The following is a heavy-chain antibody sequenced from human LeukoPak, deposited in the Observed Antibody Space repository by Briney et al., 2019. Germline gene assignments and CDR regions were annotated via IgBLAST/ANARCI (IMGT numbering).Heavy chain of an antibody. V-gene: IGHV3-21*04. CDR1: GFTFSSYS. CDR2: ISRSSSYI. CDR3: AKDALREWLLWGAYDY. Sequence: GGSLRLSCAASGFTFSSYSMNWIRQAPGKGLVWVSSISRSSSYIYYADSVKGRFTISRDNAKNSLYLQMNSLRAEDTALYYCAKDALREWLLWGAYDYWGQGTLVTVSS. J-gene: IGHJ4*02. D-gene: IGHD3-3*01.